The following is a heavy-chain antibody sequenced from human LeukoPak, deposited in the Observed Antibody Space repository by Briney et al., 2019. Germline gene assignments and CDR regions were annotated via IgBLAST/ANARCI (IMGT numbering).Heavy chain of an antibody. CDR1: GFTFSSYW. CDR2: IKQDGSEK. Sequence: GGSLRLSCAASGFTFSSYWMSWVRQAPGKGLEWVANIKQDGSEKYYVDSVKGRFTLSRDNAKNSLYLQMNSLRAEDTAVYYCAAGGLRWQRELLYYGMDVWGQGTTVTVSS. CDR3: AAGGLRWQRELLYYGMDV. D-gene: IGHD4-23*01. V-gene: IGHV3-7*01. J-gene: IGHJ6*02.